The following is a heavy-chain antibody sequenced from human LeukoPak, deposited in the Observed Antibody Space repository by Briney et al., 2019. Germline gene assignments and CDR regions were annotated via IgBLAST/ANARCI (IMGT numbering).Heavy chain of an antibody. D-gene: IGHD1-1*01. CDR1: GFTFSSYG. J-gene: IGHJ4*02. Sequence: GGSLRLSCAASGFTFSSYGMHWVRQAPGKGREWVAFIRYDGSNKYYADSVKGRFTISRDNSKNTLYLQMNSLRAEDTAVYYCAKDLHSNDVSSYFDYWGQGTLVTVSS. V-gene: IGHV3-30*02. CDR2: IRYDGSNK. CDR3: AKDLHSNDVSSYFDY.